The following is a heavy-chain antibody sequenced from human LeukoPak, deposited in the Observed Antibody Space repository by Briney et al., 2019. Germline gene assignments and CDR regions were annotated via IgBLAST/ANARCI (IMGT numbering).Heavy chain of an antibody. D-gene: IGHD3-22*01. V-gene: IGHV3-74*01. J-gene: IGHJ4*02. CDR2: INSDGSST. CDR3: AAHYYYDSSGYSY. Sequence: PGGSLRLSCAASGFTFSSYWMHWVRQAPWKGLVWVSRINSDGSSTSYADSVKGRFTISRDNAKNTLYLQMNSLRAEDTAVYYCAAHYYYDSSGYSYWGQGTLVTVSS. CDR1: GFTFSSYW.